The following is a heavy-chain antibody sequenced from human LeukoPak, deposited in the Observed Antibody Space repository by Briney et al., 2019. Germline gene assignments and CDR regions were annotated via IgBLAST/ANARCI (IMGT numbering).Heavy chain of an antibody. Sequence: KPSETLSHTRAVYGGSFCSYYWSWLPPPAGKGLEWIGRIYTSGSTNYNPSLKSRVTISVDKSKNQFSLKLSSVTAADTAVYYCARQDTAEISWFDPWGQGNLVTVSS. CDR3: ARQDTAEISWFDP. D-gene: IGHD5-18*01. V-gene: IGHV4-59*10. J-gene: IGHJ5*02. CDR1: GGSFCSYY. CDR2: IYTSGST.